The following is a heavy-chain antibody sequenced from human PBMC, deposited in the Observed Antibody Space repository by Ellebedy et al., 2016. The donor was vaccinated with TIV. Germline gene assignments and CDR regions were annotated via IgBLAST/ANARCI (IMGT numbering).Heavy chain of an antibody. Sequence: GESLKISCAASGFTFSNYAMSWVRQAPGKGLEWVSAVSGSGDSTYYADSVKGRFTISRDNSKNTLFLQMNSLRADDTALYYCAGAHSNSWCSGSSWGQGTLVTVSS. CDR1: GFTFSNYA. J-gene: IGHJ4*02. V-gene: IGHV3-23*01. CDR3: AGAHSNSWCSGSS. D-gene: IGHD6-13*01. CDR2: VSGSGDST.